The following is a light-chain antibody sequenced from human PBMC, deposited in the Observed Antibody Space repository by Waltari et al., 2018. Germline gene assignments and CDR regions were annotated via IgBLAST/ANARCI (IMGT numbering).Light chain of an antibody. CDR2: AAS. V-gene: IGKV1-27*01. Sequence: DIQMTQSPSSLSASVGDRVTITCRASQGISNYLAWYQPKPGKIPKLLIYAASTLQSGVPSRFSGTGSGTDFTLTISSLQPEDVATYYCQKYNGAPRTFGQGTQVEIK. CDR1: QGISNY. J-gene: IGKJ1*01. CDR3: QKYNGAPRT.